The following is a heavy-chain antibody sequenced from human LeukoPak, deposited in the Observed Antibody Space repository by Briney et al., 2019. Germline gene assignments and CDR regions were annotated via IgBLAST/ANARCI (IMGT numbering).Heavy chain of an antibody. CDR3: ARHRNHFWSGYYPDY. D-gene: IGHD3-3*02. CDR2: IYYSGST. J-gene: IGHJ4*02. CDR1: GGSISSSSYY. V-gene: IGHV4-39*01. Sequence: SETLSLTCTVSGGSISSSSYYWGWIRQPPGKGLEWIGSIYYSGSTYYNPSLKSRVTISVDTSKNQFSLKLSSVTAADTAVYYCARHRNHFWSGYYPDYWGQGTLVTVSS.